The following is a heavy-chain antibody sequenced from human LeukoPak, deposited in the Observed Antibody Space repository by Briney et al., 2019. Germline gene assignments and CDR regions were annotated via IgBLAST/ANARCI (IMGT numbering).Heavy chain of an antibody. J-gene: IGHJ4*02. V-gene: IGHV4-34*01. Sequence: SETLSLTCAVYGGSFSGYYRSWIRQPPGKGLEWIGEINHSGSTNYNPSLKSRVTISVDTSKNQFSLKLSSVTAADTAVYYCASRYYYGSGSFGYWGQGALVTVSS. CDR2: INHSGST. CDR1: GGSFSGYY. CDR3: ASRYYYGSGSFGY. D-gene: IGHD3-10*01.